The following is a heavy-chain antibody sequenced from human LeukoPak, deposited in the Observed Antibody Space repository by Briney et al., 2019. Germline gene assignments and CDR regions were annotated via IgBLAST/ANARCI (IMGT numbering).Heavy chain of an antibody. V-gene: IGHV4-59*11. CDR2: IYYSGST. J-gene: IGHJ4*02. D-gene: IGHD3-22*01. CDR3: ARYYYDSSGYYYDY. Sequence: PSETLSLTCTVSGGSISSHYWSWIRQPPGKGLEWIGYIYYSGSTNYNPSLKSRVTISVDTSKNQFSLKLSFVTAADTAVYYCARYYYDSSGYYYDYWGQGTLVTVSS. CDR1: GGSISSHY.